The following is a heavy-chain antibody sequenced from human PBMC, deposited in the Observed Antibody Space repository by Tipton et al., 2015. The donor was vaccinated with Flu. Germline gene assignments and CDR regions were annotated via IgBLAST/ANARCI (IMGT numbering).Heavy chain of an antibody. J-gene: IGHJ4*02. D-gene: IGHD5-12*01. V-gene: IGHV4-4*08. CDR1: GGSISGNS. CDR3: AAEASGGSYFAY. Sequence: TLSLTCTVSGGSISGNSWIRQSPGRGLEWLAYVSSSGSVRYNPPHTSRASIVADTPSGRFTLRLASVTEADTAVYFCAAEASGGSYFAYWGQGILVTVSS. CDR2: VSSSGSV.